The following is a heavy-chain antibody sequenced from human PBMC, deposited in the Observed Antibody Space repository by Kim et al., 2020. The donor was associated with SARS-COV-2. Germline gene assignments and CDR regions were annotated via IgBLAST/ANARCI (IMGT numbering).Heavy chain of an antibody. CDR1: GFTFSSYG. Sequence: GGSLRLSCAASGFTFSSYGMHWVRQAPGKGLEWVAVISYDGSNKYYADSVKGRFTISRDNSKNTLYLQMNSLRAEDTAVYYCARGGGDRLRGYFDYWGQGTLVTVSS. CDR2: ISYDGSNK. V-gene: IGHV3-33*05. D-gene: IGHD4-17*01. CDR3: ARGGGDRLRGYFDY. J-gene: IGHJ4*02.